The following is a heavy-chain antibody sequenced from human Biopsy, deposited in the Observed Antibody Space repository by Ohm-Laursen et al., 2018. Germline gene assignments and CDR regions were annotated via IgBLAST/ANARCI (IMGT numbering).Heavy chain of an antibody. J-gene: IGHJ4*02. Sequence: GSLRLSCAASGFTFSSFWMSWVRQTPGKGLEWVANINSDGTRKFYVDSVQGRFTISRNNTGNSVSLQMNSLRVDDTAVYFCARDPGWGALDYWGRGTLVTVSS. CDR2: INSDGTRK. CDR3: ARDPGWGALDY. V-gene: IGHV3-7*01. D-gene: IGHD3-10*01. CDR1: GFTFSSFW.